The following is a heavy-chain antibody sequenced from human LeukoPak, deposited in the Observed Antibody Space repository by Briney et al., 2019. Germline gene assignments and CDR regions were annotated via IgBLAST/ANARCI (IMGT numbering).Heavy chain of an antibody. CDR1: GFTFSNYA. Sequence: PGGSLRLSRAASGFTFSNYAMSWVRQAPGKGLEWVSAILESGGSTYYADSVKGRFTISRDNSKNTLYLQMNSLRAEDTAVYYCAKRSPRDYYYNMDVWGQGTTVTVSS. CDR3: AKRSPRDYYYNMDV. V-gene: IGHV3-23*01. CDR2: ILESGGST. J-gene: IGHJ6*02.